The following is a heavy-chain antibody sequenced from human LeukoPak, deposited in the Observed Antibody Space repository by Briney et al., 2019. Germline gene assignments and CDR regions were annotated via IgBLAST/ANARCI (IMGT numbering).Heavy chain of an antibody. CDR3: ARDENGYVWGSFRA. CDR1: GVSISRTTYY. Sequence: SETLSLTCTVSGVSISRTTYYWGWIRQPPGKGLEWIGSIHYSGNTYYNPSLESRVTMSLDTSKNQFSLKLSSVTAADTAVYYCARDENGYVWGSFRAWGQGTLVTVSS. J-gene: IGHJ5*02. CDR2: IHYSGNT. V-gene: IGHV4-39*07. D-gene: IGHD3-16*02.